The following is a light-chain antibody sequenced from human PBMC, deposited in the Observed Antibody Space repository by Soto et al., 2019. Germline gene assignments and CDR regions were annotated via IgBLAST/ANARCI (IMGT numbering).Light chain of an antibody. Sequence: DIQMTQSPSSLSASVGDRVTITCRASQSISSYLNWYQQKPGKAPKLLIYAASSLPSGVPSRFSGSGSGTNFTLTISSLQPEDFATYYGQQSYSTPPTFGQGTKLEIK. CDR3: QQSYSTPPT. V-gene: IGKV1-39*01. CDR2: AAS. CDR1: QSISSY. J-gene: IGKJ2*01.